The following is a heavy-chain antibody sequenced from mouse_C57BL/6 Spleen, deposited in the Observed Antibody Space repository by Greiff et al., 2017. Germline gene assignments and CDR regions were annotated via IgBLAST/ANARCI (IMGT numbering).Heavy chain of an antibody. CDR2: IWSGGST. CDR1: GFSLTSYG. Sequence: VQLQESGPGLVQPSQSLSITCTVSGFSLTSYGVHWVRQSPGKGLEWLGVIWSGGSTDYKAAFISRLSISKDNSKSQVFFKMNSLQADDTAIYYCATVASYYAMDYWGQGTSVTVSS. J-gene: IGHJ4*01. CDR3: ATVASYYAMDY. V-gene: IGHV2-2*01. D-gene: IGHD1-1*01.